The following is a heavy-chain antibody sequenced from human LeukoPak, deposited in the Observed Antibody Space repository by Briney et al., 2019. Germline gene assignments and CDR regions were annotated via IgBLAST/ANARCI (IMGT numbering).Heavy chain of an antibody. J-gene: IGHJ4*02. D-gene: IGHD5-18*01. CDR1: GFTFSSYG. CDR2: IWYDGSNK. Sequence: GGSLRLSCAASGFTFSSYGMHWVRQAPGKGLEWVAVIWYDGSNKCYADSVKGRFTISRDNSKNTLYLQMNSLRAEDTAVYYCARDGGTAMVFDYWGQGTLVTVSS. CDR3: ARDGGTAMVFDY. V-gene: IGHV3-33*01.